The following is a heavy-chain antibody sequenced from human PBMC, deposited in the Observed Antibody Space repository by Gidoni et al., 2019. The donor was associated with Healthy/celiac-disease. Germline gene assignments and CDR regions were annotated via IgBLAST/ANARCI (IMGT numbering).Heavy chain of an antibody. CDR1: GFTFSSYA. D-gene: IGHD3-10*01. J-gene: IGHJ3*02. V-gene: IGHV3-23*01. Sequence: EVQLLESGGGLVQPGGSLRLSCAASGFTFSSYAMSWVRQAPGKGLEWVSAISGSGGSTYYADSVKGRFTISRDNSKNTLYLQMNSLRAEDTAVYYCAKASGYYGSGPDAFDIWGQGTMVTVSS. CDR2: ISGSGGST. CDR3: AKASGYYGSGPDAFDI.